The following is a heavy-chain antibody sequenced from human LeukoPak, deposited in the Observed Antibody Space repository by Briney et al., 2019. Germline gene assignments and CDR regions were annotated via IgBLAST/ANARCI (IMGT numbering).Heavy chain of an antibody. Sequence: ASVKVSCKASGYTFTSYGISWVRQAPGQGLEWMGWISAYNGNTNYAQKLQGRVTMTTDTSTSTAYMELRSLRSDDTAVYYCARDHSPYSSSWYAHDAFDIWGQGTMVTVSS. D-gene: IGHD6-13*01. CDR1: GYTFTSYG. CDR2: ISAYNGNT. J-gene: IGHJ3*02. CDR3: ARDHSPYSSSWYAHDAFDI. V-gene: IGHV1-18*01.